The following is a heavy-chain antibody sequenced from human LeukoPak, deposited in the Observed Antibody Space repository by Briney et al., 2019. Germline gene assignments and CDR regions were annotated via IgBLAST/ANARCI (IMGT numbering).Heavy chain of an antibody. CDR2: ISSSGSTI. CDR1: GFTFSDYY. D-gene: IGHD3-3*01. CDR3: ARVARSFSFGRGFPDY. V-gene: IGHV3-11*01. J-gene: IGHJ4*02. Sequence: GGSLRLSCAASGFTFSDYYMSWIRQAPGKGLEWVSYISSSGSTIYYADSVKGRFTISRDNAKNSLYLQMNSLRAEDTAVYYCARVARSFSFGRGFPDYWGQGTLVTVSS.